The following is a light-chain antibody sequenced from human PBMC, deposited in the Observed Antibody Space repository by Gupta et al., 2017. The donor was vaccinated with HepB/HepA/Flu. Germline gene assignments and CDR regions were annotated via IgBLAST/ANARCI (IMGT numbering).Light chain of an antibody. V-gene: IGKV1-39*01. Sequence: EIQMTQSPSSLSASVGDRVTITCRASQTISTYLNWYQQQPTKAPKLLIYAASSLQSGVPSRFSGSGCGTEFTLAISRLQPEDSAIYYCQESYSTPRTFGQWTKVEIK. CDR3: QESYSTPRT. CDR2: AAS. J-gene: IGKJ1*01. CDR1: QTISTY.